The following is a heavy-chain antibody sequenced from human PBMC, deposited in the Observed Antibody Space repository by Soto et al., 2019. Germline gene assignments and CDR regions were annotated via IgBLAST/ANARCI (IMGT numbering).Heavy chain of an antibody. D-gene: IGHD3-9*01. CDR2: ITSDGDNT. CDR1: GFTFSNYA. V-gene: IGHV3-64D*06. Sequence: GGSLRLSCSVSGFTFSNYAMHWVRQAPGEGLEYVSGITSDGDNTYHADSVKGRFTISRDNSKNTLYLQMSSLRVEDTAIYYCVKGNQLLRYYFEFWGQGTLVTVSS. J-gene: IGHJ4*02. CDR3: VKGNQLLRYYFEF.